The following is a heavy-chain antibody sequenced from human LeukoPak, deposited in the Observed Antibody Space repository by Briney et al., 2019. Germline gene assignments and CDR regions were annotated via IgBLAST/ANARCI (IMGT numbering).Heavy chain of an antibody. D-gene: IGHD5-18*01. CDR1: GGSISNNNYY. V-gene: IGHV4-39*01. Sequence: SETLSLTCTVSGGSISNNNYYWAWIRQPPGKGLECIGSIYYSGSPYYNPSLKSRVTISVDTSKNQFSLKLSSVTAADTAVYYCARRATRGYSYGRPYYFDYWGQGTLVTVSS. CDR2: IYYSGSP. CDR3: ARRATRGYSYGRPYYFDY. J-gene: IGHJ4*02.